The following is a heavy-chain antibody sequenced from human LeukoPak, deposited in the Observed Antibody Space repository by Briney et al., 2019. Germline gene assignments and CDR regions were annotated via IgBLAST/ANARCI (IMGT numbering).Heavy chain of an antibody. CDR3: AGVSGYYYSSFGY. V-gene: IGHV3-48*02. Sequence: RGSLTLSGAVSGFTFSSYSMNWVSQAPGKGLEWVSYISSTGSTIYYADSVKGRFTISRDNAKNSLYLQMNSLRDEDTAVYYCAGVSGYYYSSFGYWGQRWLVTVSS. CDR1: GFTFSSYS. J-gene: IGHJ4*02. D-gene: IGHD3-22*01. CDR2: ISSTGSTI.